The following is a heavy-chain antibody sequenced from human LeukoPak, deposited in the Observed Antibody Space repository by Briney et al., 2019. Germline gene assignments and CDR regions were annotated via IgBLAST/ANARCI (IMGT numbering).Heavy chain of an antibody. CDR3: ARIVVAARWGPDV. Sequence: PSQTLSLTCTVSRGSIDSGNYYWTWIRQPAGKGLEWIGRVYTKGSSNYNPSLKSRVTISADTSKNQFSLKLRSVTAADTGVYYCARIVVAARWGPDVWGKGTTVSFSS. J-gene: IGHJ6*01. V-gene: IGHV4-61*02. CDR1: RGSIDSGNYY. CDR2: VYTKGSS. D-gene: IGHD2-15*01.